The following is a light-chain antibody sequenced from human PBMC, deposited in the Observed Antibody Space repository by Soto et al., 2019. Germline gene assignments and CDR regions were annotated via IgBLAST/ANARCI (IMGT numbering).Light chain of an antibody. Sequence: EIVMTQSPATLSVSPGQRVTLSCRASQYLSTNLAWYQQKSGQAPRLLIYGASTRATGVPGRFSGSGSGTEFTLTISSLQSEDFAVYYCQQSDSWPRTFGQGTKVEIK. J-gene: IGKJ1*01. CDR3: QQSDSWPRT. V-gene: IGKV3-15*01. CDR2: GAS. CDR1: QYLSTN.